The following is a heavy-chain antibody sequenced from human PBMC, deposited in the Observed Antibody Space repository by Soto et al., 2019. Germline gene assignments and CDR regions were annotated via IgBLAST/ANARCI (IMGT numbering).Heavy chain of an antibody. D-gene: IGHD6-13*01. CDR1: GFTFSSYA. CDR2: VSAGGGNT. J-gene: IGHJ5*02. Sequence: PGGSLRLSCAASGFTFSSYAMSWVRQAPGKGLEWVPYVSAGGGNTYYADSVKGRFTISRDNSKNMVYLQMNSLRADDTAVYYCAKNIAASGYFFDPWGQGTLVTVPS. V-gene: IGHV3-23*01. CDR3: AKNIAASGYFFDP.